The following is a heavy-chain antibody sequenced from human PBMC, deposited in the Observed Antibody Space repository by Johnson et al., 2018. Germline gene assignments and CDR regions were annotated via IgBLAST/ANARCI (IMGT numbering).Heavy chain of an antibody. CDR2: IWYDGSKI. D-gene: IGHD3-10*01. Sequence: QVQLVESGGGVVQPGRSLRLSCAASGFTFSSHVMHWVRQAPGKGLEWVAVIWYDGSKIYYADSVKGRFTISRDNSKNTLYLQMNSLRAEDTALYYCARDEPERFSDYYYYYYGMDVWGQGSPVTVSS. CDR1: GFTFSSHV. CDR3: ARDEPERFSDYYYYYYGMDV. J-gene: IGHJ6*02. V-gene: IGHV3-33*01.